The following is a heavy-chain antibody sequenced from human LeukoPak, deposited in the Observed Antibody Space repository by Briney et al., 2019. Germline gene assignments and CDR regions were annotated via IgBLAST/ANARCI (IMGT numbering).Heavy chain of an antibody. CDR2: IYYSGST. V-gene: IGHV4-59*08. D-gene: IGHD3-22*01. Sequence: KPSETLSLTCTVSGGSISGYYWSWIRQPPGKGLEWIGYIYYSGSTNYNPSLKSRVTISVDMSKNQFSLNLSSVTAADTAVYYCARVGYYDSSGYWLGFDYWSQGTLVTVSS. CDR3: ARVGYYDSSGYWLGFDY. CDR1: GGSISGYY. J-gene: IGHJ4*02.